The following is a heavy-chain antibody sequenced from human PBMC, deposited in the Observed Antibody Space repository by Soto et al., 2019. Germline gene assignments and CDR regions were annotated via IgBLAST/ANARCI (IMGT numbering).Heavy chain of an antibody. Sequence: TLCLTCPVSGDSISSGGHYWSWIRQHPGKGLEWIGYIYYSGSTYYNPSLKSRVSIPVDTSKNQFYLKLSSVTAADTAVYYCARVGRYFDWLTIDYWGQGALVTVYS. CDR1: GDSISSGGHY. D-gene: IGHD3-9*01. J-gene: IGHJ4*02. CDR2: IYYSGST. V-gene: IGHV4-31*03. CDR3: ARVGRYFDWLTIDY.